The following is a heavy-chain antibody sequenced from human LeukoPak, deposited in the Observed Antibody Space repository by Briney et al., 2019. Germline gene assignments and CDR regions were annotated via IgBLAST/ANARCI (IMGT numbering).Heavy chain of an antibody. Sequence: GGSLRLSCAASGFTFSSYGMSWVRQAPGKGLEWVSAISGSGGSTYYADSVKGRFTISRDNSKNTLYLQMNSLRAEDTAVYYCARGAVAQTDAFDIWGQGTMVTVSS. J-gene: IGHJ3*02. D-gene: IGHD6-19*01. CDR1: GFTFSSYG. CDR3: ARGAVAQTDAFDI. CDR2: ISGSGGST. V-gene: IGHV3-23*01.